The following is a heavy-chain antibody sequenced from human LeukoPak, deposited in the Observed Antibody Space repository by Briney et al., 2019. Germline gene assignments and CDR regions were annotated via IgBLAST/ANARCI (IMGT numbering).Heavy chain of an antibody. CDR1: GFTFDDYG. CDR2: INWNGGST. J-gene: IGHJ5*02. CDR3: ARDFYWGSWFDP. D-gene: IGHD2-8*02. Sequence: GGSLRLSCAASGFTFDDYGMSWVRQAPGKGVEWVSGINWNGGSTGYADSVKGRFTISRDNAKNSLYLQMNSLRAEDTALYYCARDFYWGSWFDPWGQGTLVTVSS. V-gene: IGHV3-20*04.